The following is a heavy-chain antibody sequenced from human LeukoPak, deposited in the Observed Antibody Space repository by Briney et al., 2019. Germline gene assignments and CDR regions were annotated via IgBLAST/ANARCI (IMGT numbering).Heavy chain of an antibody. CDR2: FLYSGGT. CDR1: GDSISSSNYY. V-gene: IGHV4-39*07. J-gene: IGHJ4*02. D-gene: IGHD2-15*01. CDR3: ARVDWDCSGGSCYFDFDY. Sequence: NSSETLSLTCTVSGDSISSSNYYWIWIRQPPGKGLEWIGTFLYSGGTNYNPSLKSRVTISVDKSKNQFSLKLSSVTAADTAVYYCARVDWDCSGGSCYFDFDYWGQGTLVTVSS.